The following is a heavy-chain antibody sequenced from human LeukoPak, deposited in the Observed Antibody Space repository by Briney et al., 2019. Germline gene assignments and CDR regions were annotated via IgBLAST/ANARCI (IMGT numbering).Heavy chain of an antibody. J-gene: IGHJ5*02. D-gene: IGHD6-19*01. CDR2: INHSGST. CDR1: GGSISSYY. V-gene: IGHV4-34*01. Sequence: SETLSLTCTVSGGSISSYYWSWIRQPPGKGLEWIGEINHSGSTNYNPSLKSRVTISVHTSKNQFSLKLSSVTAADTAVYYCARGPRIAVAGRRNWFDPWGQGTLVTVSS. CDR3: ARGPRIAVAGRRNWFDP.